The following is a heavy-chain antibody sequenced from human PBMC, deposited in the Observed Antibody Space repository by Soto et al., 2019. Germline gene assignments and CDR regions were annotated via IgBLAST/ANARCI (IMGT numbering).Heavy chain of an antibody. D-gene: IGHD2-2*01. Sequence: GGSLRLSCAASGFTFSSNGMHWVRQAPGKGLEWVSVIWYDGSNKYYADSVKGRFTISRDNSKNTLYLQMNSLRAEDTAVYYCARAIYCSTTSCSHYSYYYGMDVWGQGTTVTVSS. J-gene: IGHJ6*02. V-gene: IGHV3-33*01. CDR1: GFTFSSNG. CDR3: ARAIYCSTTSCSHYSYYYGMDV. CDR2: IWYDGSNK.